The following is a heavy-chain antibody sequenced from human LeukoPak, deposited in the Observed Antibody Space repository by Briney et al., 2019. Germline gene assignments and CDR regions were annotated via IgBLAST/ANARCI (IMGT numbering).Heavy chain of an antibody. CDR3: ARDRPNILGLDP. J-gene: IGHJ5*02. Sequence: PGGSLRLSCAASGFTFSDFYMTWIRQAPGKGLEWVSYSSNGGSTIYYADSVKGRFTISRDNAKNSVFLRMSSLRDEDTAVYYCARDRPNILGLDPWGQGTLVTVSS. V-gene: IGHV3-11*04. CDR1: GFTFSDFY. D-gene: IGHD2/OR15-2a*01. CDR2: SSNGGSTI.